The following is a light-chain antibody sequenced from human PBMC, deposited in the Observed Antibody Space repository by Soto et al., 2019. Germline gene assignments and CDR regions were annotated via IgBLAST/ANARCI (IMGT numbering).Light chain of an antibody. Sequence: EIVMTQSQATLSVSPGERATLSCRASQSVSSNLAWYQQKPGQAPRLHISGASTRATVIPARFSGSGSGTEFTLTISSLQSEDFAVYDCQQYNNWPPPLTFGGGTKVEIK. J-gene: IGKJ4*01. CDR3: QQYNNWPPPLT. CDR2: GAS. V-gene: IGKV3-15*01. CDR1: QSVSSN.